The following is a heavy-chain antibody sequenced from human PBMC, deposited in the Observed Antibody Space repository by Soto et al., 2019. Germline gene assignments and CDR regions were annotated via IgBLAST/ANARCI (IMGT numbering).Heavy chain of an antibody. V-gene: IGHV4-34*01. J-gene: IGHJ6*02. CDR2: INHSGST. Sequence: SETLSLTCAVYGGSFSGYYWSWIRQPPGKGLEWIGEINHSGSTNYNPSLKSRVTISVDTSKNQFSLKLSSVTAADTAVYYCARGGSRGYSYGYMIPYYYGMDVWAQGTSVTVS. CDR3: ARGGSRGYSYGYMIPYYYGMDV. CDR1: GGSFSGYY. D-gene: IGHD5-18*01.